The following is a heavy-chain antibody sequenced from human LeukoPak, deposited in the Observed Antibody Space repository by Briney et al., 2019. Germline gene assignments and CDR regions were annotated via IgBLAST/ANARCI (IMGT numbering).Heavy chain of an antibody. CDR1: GGSISSYY. CDR3: ARVASLTYFDY. Sequence: SETLSLTCTVSGGSISSYYWSWIRQPPGKGLKWIGFIYSSGSTDYNPSLKSRVTISVDTSKNQFSLKLSSVTAADTAVYYCARVASLTYFDYWGQGTLVTVSS. CDR2: IYSSGST. V-gene: IGHV4-59*12. J-gene: IGHJ4*02.